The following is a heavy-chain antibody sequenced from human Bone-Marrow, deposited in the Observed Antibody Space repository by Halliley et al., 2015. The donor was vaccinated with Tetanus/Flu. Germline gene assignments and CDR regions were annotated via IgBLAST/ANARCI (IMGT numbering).Heavy chain of an antibody. D-gene: IGHD6-13*01. J-gene: IGHJ4*02. Sequence: SLRLSCAASGFTFSSYWMSWVRQAPGKGLEWVANIKQDGSEKYYVDSVKGRFTISRDNAKNSVFLQMSSLRAEDTALYYCAREGIATSGDFLDYWGQGTLVPVSP. CDR1: GFTFSSYW. V-gene: IGHV3-7*03. CDR2: IKQDGSEK. CDR3: AREGIATSGDFLDY.